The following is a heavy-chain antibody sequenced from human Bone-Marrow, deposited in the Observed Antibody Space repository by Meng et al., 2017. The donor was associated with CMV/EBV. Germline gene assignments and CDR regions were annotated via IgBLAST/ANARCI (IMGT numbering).Heavy chain of an antibody. D-gene: IGHD6-13*01. Sequence: GGSLRLSCAASGFTFSSYEMNWVRQAPGKGLEWVSYISSSGSTIYYADSVKGRFTISRDNSKNTLYLQMNSLRAEDTAVYYCAKEDSSSWRYYYYGMDVWGQGTTVTVSS. V-gene: IGHV3-48*03. CDR1: GFTFSSYE. J-gene: IGHJ6*02. CDR2: ISSSGSTI. CDR3: AKEDSSSWRYYYYGMDV.